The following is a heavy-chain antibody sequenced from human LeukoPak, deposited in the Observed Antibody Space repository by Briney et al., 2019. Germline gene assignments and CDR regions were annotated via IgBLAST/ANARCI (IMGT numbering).Heavy chain of an antibody. CDR3: ASRLGTDYYANTGPFDP. Sequence: PGGSLRLSCPASGFTFSSYSMNWVRQAPGKGLEWVSSISSSSGYIYYADSVKGRFTISRDNARNSLYLQMNSLRDEDTAVYYCASRLGTDYYANTGPFDPWGQGTLVTVSS. CDR2: ISSSSGYI. J-gene: IGHJ5*02. V-gene: IGHV3-21*06. CDR1: GFTFSSYS. D-gene: IGHD3-10*01.